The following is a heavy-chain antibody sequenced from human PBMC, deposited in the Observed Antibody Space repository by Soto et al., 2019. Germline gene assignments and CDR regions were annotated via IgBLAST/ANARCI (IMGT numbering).Heavy chain of an antibody. CDR1: GFAFSTYA. Sequence: PGGSMRLSCAASGFAFSTYAMNWVRQAPGKGLEWVSSVSGSGGNTYYADSVKGRFTISRDNSKNTLYLQMNSLRAEDTAIYYCAKGGDSSSWSNYFDYWGQGTLVTVSS. CDR3: AKGGDSSSWSNYFDY. J-gene: IGHJ4*02. V-gene: IGHV3-23*01. CDR2: VSGSGGNT. D-gene: IGHD6-13*01.